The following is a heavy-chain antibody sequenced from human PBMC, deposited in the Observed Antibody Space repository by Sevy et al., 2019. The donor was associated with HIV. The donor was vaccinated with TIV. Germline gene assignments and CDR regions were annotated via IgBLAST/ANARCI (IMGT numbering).Heavy chain of an antibody. Sequence: ASVKVSCKASGYTFTSYGISWVRQAPGQGLEWMGWISAYNGNRNYAQKLQGRVTMTTDTSTSTAYMQLRSLRSDDTAVYYCARVGAWFGEFLRYYCDYWGQGTLVTVSS. D-gene: IGHD3-10*01. V-gene: IGHV1-18*01. J-gene: IGHJ4*02. CDR1: GYTFTSYG. CDR3: ARVGAWFGEFLRYYCDY. CDR2: ISAYNGNR.